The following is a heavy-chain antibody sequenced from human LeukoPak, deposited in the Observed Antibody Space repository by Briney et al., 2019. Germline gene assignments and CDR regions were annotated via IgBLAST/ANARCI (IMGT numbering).Heavy chain of an antibody. Sequence: QPGGSLRLSCAVSGITLSNYGMSWVRQAPGKGLEWVAGISDSGGRTNYADSVKGRFTISRDNPKNTLYLQMNSLRPEDTAVYFCAKRGVVIRVILVGFHKEANYFDSWGQGALVTVSS. CDR1: GITLSNYG. V-gene: IGHV3-23*01. CDR3: AKRGVVIRVILVGFHKEANYFDS. CDR2: ISDSGGRT. J-gene: IGHJ4*02. D-gene: IGHD3-22*01.